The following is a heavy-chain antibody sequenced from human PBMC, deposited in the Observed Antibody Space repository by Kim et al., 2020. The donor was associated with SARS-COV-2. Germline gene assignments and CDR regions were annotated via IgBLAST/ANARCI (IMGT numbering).Heavy chain of an antibody. D-gene: IGHD3-3*01. J-gene: IGHJ4*02. CDR3: ARDRFDDYWSAYYVGTFYFDY. V-gene: IGHV1-2*02. CDR1: GYTFTNYY. CDR2: INPNSGGT. Sequence: ASVKVSCKSSGYTFTNYYIHWVRQAPGQGLEWMGWINPNSGGTNYAQDFQGRVTMTRDTSTTTAYMELGSLRSDDTAVYYCARDRFDDYWSAYYVGTFYFDYWGQETLVTVSS.